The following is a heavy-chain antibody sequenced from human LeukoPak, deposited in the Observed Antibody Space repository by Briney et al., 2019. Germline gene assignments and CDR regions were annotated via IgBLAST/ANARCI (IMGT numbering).Heavy chain of an antibody. CDR3: ARDPTLLGTYDAFDI. J-gene: IGHJ3*02. CDR1: GFTFSSYS. D-gene: IGHD7-27*01. Sequence: GGSLRLSCAASGFTFSSYSMNWARQAPGKGLEWVSYISSSSSTTYYADSVKGRFTISRDNAKNSLYLQMNSLRAEDTAVYYCARDPTLLGTYDAFDIWGQGTMVTVSS. V-gene: IGHV3-48*01. CDR2: ISSSSSTT.